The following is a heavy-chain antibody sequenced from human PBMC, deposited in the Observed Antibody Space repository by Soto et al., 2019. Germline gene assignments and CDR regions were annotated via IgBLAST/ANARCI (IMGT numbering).Heavy chain of an antibody. J-gene: IGHJ6*02. CDR2: IYPGDSDT. V-gene: IGHV5-51*01. CDR1: GYSFTSYW. D-gene: IGHD3-9*01. Sequence: RGESLKISCKGSGYSFTSYWIGWVRQMPGKGLEWMGIIYPGDSDTRYSPSFQGQVTISADKSISTAYLQWSSLKASDTAMYYCARHWGPYYDILTGYPNYYYGMDVWGQGTTVTVSS. CDR3: ARHWGPYYDILTGYPNYYYGMDV.